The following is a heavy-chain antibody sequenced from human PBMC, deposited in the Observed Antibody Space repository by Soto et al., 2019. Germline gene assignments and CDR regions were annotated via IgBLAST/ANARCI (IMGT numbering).Heavy chain of an antibody. CDR1: GFTFSTYA. D-gene: IGHD4-4*01. Sequence: QVLLVESGGGVVQPGRSLRLSCAASGFTFSTYAMHWVRQAPGKGLEWLAALSYDGAARYYADSVKGRFTISRDNSKNTLYLQMTSLRAEDTALYYCARLNRDYSNSYYWGQGTVVTVST. CDR2: LSYDGAAR. V-gene: IGHV3-30-3*01. CDR3: ARLNRDYSNSYY. J-gene: IGHJ4*02.